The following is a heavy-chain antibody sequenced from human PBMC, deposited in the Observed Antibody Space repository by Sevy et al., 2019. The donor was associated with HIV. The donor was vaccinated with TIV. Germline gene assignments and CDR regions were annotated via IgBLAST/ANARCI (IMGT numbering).Heavy chain of an antibody. CDR2: ISYDGNNR. J-gene: IGHJ6*02. D-gene: IGHD6-6*01. Sequence: GGSLRLSCAASGLTFSSYGVNWVRQAPGKGLEWVALISYDGNNRYYADSVKGRFTISRDNSKNTLYLQMNSLRADDTAVYYCARGLAALPGYYYGMDVWGLWTTVTVSS. V-gene: IGHV3-30-3*01. CDR1: GLTFSSYG. CDR3: ARGLAALPGYYYGMDV.